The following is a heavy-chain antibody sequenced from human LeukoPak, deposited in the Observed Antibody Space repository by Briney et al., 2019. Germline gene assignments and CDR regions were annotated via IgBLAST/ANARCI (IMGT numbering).Heavy chain of an antibody. V-gene: IGHV3-9*01. Sequence: SLRLSCAASGFTFDDYAMHWVRPAPGKGLGWVSGISWNSGSIGYADSVKGRFTISRDNAKNSLYLQMNSLRAEDTALYYCAKDKGAVGAYGMDVWGQGTTVTVSS. CDR1: GFTFDDYA. J-gene: IGHJ6*02. CDR2: ISWNSGSI. CDR3: AKDKGAVGAYGMDV. D-gene: IGHD2-15*01.